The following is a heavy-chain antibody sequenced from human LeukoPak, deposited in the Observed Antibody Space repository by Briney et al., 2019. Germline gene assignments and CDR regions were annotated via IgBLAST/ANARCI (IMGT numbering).Heavy chain of an antibody. V-gene: IGHV1-18*01. CDR2: ISAYNGNT. J-gene: IGHJ5*02. Sequence: ASVKVSCKASGYTFTSYGISWVRQAPGQGLEWMGWISAYNGNTNYAQKLQGRVTMTTDTSTSTAYMELRSLRSDDTAVYYCARGQKLRYFDWFGTRGNWFDPWGQGTLVTVSS. CDR3: ARGQKLRYFDWFGTRGNWFDP. CDR1: GYTFTSYG. D-gene: IGHD3-9*01.